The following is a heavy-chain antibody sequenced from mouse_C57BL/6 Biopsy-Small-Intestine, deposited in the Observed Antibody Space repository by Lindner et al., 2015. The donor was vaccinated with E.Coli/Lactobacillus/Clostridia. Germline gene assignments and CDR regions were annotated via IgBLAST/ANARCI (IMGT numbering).Heavy chain of an antibody. Sequence: SVKVSCKASGYPFIGYYIGWVRQAPGQGLQWMGRINPNSGVTNYAQSFQGRVTMTRDASITTAYMELSSLRSDDTAIFYCARVEGSAPKAATASWIWGQGTMVTV. D-gene: IGHD6-1*01. J-gene: IGHJ3*01. V-gene: IGHV1-53*01. CDR3: ARVEGSAPKAATASWI. CDR2: INPNSGVT. CDR1: GYPFIGYY.